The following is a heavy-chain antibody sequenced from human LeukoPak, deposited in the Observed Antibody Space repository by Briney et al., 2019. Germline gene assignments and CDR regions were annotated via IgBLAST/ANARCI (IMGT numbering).Heavy chain of an antibody. Sequence: GGSPRLSCAASGFTFSSYVMSWVRQAPGKGLEWVSAISGSGGSTYYADSVKGRFTISRDNSKNTLYLQMNSLRAEDTAVYYCASIVVVVAARFDPWGQGTLVTVSS. J-gene: IGHJ5*02. V-gene: IGHV3-23*01. D-gene: IGHD2-15*01. CDR1: GFTFSSYV. CDR3: ASIVVVVAARFDP. CDR2: ISGSGGST.